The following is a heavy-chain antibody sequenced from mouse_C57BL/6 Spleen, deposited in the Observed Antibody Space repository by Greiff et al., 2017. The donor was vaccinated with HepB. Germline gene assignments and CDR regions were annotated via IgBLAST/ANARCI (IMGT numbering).Heavy chain of an antibody. CDR3: ARGRDYVFAY. Sequence: VQLQQSGAELVRPGTSVKVSCKASGYAFTNYLIEWVKQRPGQGLEWIGVINPGSGGTNYNEKFKGKGTLTADKSSSTAYLHLSSLTSGDSAVFFWARGRDYVFAYWGQGSLVTVSA. V-gene: IGHV1-54*01. J-gene: IGHJ3*01. CDR1: GYAFTNYL. CDR2: INPGSGGT. D-gene: IGHD2-4*01.